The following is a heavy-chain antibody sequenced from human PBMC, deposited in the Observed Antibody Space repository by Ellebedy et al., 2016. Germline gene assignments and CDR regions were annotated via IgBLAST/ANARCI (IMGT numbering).Heavy chain of an antibody. CDR1: GGTFNTYG. V-gene: IGHV1-69*06. Sequence: ASVKVSCKASGGTFNTYGISWVRQAPGQGLEWVGGFIPIYGTVYYAQKFRGRVTITADNSTNTVNIGLSSLRSEDTAVYYCAKCEDGYNSHYFYGLDIWGQGTTVTVSS. J-gene: IGHJ6*02. CDR3: AKCEDGYNSHYFYGLDI. CDR2: FIPIYGTV. D-gene: IGHD5-24*01.